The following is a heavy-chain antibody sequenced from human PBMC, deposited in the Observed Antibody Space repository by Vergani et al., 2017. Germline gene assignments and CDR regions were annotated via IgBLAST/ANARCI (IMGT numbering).Heavy chain of an antibody. CDR2: MNPNSGNT. CDR3: ARGGRGCSSTSCYKYYFDY. J-gene: IGHJ4*02. Sequence: QVQLVQSGAEVKTPGSSVKVSCKASVYTFTSYDINLVRQATGQGLEWMGWMNPNSGNTGYAQKFQGRVTMTRNTSISTASMELSSLRSEDTDVYYCARGGRGCSSTSCYKYYFDYWGQGTLVTVSS. D-gene: IGHD2-2*01. V-gene: IGHV1-8*01. CDR1: VYTFTSYD.